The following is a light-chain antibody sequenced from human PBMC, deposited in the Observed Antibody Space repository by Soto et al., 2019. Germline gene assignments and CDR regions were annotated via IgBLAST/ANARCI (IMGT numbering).Light chain of an antibody. CDR2: EVS. V-gene: IGLV2-14*01. J-gene: IGLJ2*01. CDR3: SSYTTSSTPVL. CDR1: SSDFRFYNY. Sequence: QSALTQPASVSGSPGQSITISCTGTSSDFRFYNYVSWYQHHPGKAPKLMIYEVSNRPSGVSYRFSGSKSGNTASLTISGLQAEDEAVYYCSSYTTSSTPVLFGGGTKVTVL.